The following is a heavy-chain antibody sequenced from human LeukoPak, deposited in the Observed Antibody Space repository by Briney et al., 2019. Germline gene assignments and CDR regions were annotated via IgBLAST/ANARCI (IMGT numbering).Heavy chain of an antibody. D-gene: IGHD4-23*01. CDR2: ISAGGGVT. CDR3: AKDGIRWSHFDY. J-gene: IGHJ4*02. Sequence: PGGSLRLSCAASGFTFSSYAMTWVRQAPGKGLEWVSSISAGGGVTNYADSVQRRFTISRDDSENTLYLQMNSLRAEDTAVYYCAKDGIRWSHFDYWGQGTLVTVSS. V-gene: IGHV3-23*01. CDR1: GFTFSSYA.